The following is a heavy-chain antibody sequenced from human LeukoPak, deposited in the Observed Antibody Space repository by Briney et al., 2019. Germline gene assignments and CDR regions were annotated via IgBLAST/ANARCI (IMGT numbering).Heavy chain of an antibody. J-gene: IGHJ4*02. CDR1: GYTFTVYY. D-gene: IGHD3-3*01. CDR2: INPNSGGT. Sequence: ASVKVSCKASGYTFTVYYMHWVRQAPGQGLEWMGWINPNSGGTNYAQKFQGRVTMTRDTSISTAYMELSRLRSDDTAVYYCAREGRFLEWLLYFDYWGQGTLVTVSS. CDR3: AREGRFLEWLLYFDY. V-gene: IGHV1-2*02.